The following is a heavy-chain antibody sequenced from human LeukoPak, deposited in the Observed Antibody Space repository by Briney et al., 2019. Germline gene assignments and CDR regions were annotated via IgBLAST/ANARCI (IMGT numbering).Heavy chain of an antibody. Sequence: GGSLRLSCVASGFTFTSDAMNWVRQAPGKGLEWVSSISSSSSYIYYADSVKGRFTISRDNAKNSLYLQMNSLRAEDAAVYYCARDLTGTNYWGQGTLVTVSS. J-gene: IGHJ4*02. V-gene: IGHV3-21*04. D-gene: IGHD1-7*01. CDR2: ISSSSSYI. CDR1: GFTFTSDA. CDR3: ARDLTGTNY.